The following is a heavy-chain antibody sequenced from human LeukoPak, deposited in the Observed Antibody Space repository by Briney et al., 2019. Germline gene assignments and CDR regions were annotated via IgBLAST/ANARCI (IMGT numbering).Heavy chain of an antibody. J-gene: IGHJ4*02. V-gene: IGHV1-8*01. D-gene: IGHD2-15*01. CDR1: GYSFTSHY. CDR3: ARDISGYCSGGSCLPDY. CDR2: MNPNSGNT. Sequence: ASVKVSCKASGYSFTSHYMHWVRQATGQGLEWMGWMNPNSGNTGYAQKFQGRVTMTRNTSISTAYMELSSLRSEDTAVYYCARDISGYCSGGSCLPDYWGQGTLVTVSS.